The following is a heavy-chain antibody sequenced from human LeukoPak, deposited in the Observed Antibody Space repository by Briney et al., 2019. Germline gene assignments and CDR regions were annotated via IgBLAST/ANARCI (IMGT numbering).Heavy chain of an antibody. D-gene: IGHD5/OR15-5a*01. J-gene: IGHJ6*03. CDR2: IRYDGSNK. Sequence: GGSLRLSCAASGFTFSSYGMHWVRQAPGKGLEWVAFIRYDGSNKYYADSVKGRFTISRDNSKNTLYLQMNSLRAEDTAVYYCAKDPGSTIIDYYYYMDVWGKGTTVTISS. CDR1: GFTFSSYG. CDR3: AKDPGSTIIDYYYYMDV. V-gene: IGHV3-30*02.